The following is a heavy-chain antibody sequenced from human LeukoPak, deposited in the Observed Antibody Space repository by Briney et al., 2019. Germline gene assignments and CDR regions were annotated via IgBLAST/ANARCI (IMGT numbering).Heavy chain of an antibody. J-gene: IGHJ5*02. CDR2: INHSGST. Sequence: GSLRLSCAASGFIFSSYWMSWVRQPPGKGLEWIGEINHSGSTNYNPSLKSRVTISVDTSKNQFSLKLSSVTAADTAVYYCASEYQLLTTWGQGTLVTVSS. D-gene: IGHD2-2*01. CDR3: ASEYQLLTT. CDR1: GFIFSSYW. V-gene: IGHV4-34*01.